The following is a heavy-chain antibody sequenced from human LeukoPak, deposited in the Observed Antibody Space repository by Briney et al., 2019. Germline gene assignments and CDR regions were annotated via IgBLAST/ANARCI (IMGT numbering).Heavy chain of an antibody. Sequence: PGGSLRLSCAAAGFTFSSYAMTWVRQAPGKGLEWVSAISGSGGNTYYADSVKGRFTISRDNSKNTLYLQMNSLRAEDTAVYYCAKARNAYHFDYWGQGTLVTVSS. V-gene: IGHV3-23*01. J-gene: IGHJ4*02. CDR2: ISGSGGNT. D-gene: IGHD2-2*01. CDR1: GFTFSSYA. CDR3: AKARNAYHFDY.